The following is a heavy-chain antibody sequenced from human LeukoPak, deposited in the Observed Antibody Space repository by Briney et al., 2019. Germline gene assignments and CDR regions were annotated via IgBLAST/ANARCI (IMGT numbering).Heavy chain of an antibody. J-gene: IGHJ4*02. V-gene: IGHV1-3*01. Sequence: ASVKVSCKASGYTFTSYAMHWVRQAPGQRLEWMGWINAGNGNTKYSQKFQGRVTITRDTSASTAYMELSSLRSEDTAVYYCATDRRDSYGGIDYWGQGTLVTVSS. D-gene: IGHD5-18*01. CDR1: GYTFTSYA. CDR2: INAGNGNT. CDR3: ATDRRDSYGGIDY.